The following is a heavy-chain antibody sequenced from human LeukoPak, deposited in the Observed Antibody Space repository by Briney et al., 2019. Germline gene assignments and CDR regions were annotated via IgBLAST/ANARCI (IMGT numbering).Heavy chain of an antibody. J-gene: IGHJ4*02. CDR3: ATYRGGGGGVGY. CDR1: GASTAGYY. CDR2: FRNP. D-gene: IGHD3-16*01. V-gene: IGHV4-59*01. Sequence: SETLSLTCTVSGASTAGYYWSWIRQPPGKGLEWIGYFRNPNYNPSLKSRVTMSGDTSKNQFSLKLNSVTAADTAVYYCATYRGGGGGVGYWGPGTLVIVSS.